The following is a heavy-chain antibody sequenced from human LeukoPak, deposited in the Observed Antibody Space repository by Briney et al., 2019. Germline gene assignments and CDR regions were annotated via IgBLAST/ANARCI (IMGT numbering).Heavy chain of an antibody. V-gene: IGHV1-46*01. Sequence: ASMKVSCKASGYTFTSYYMHWVRQAPGQGLEWMGIINPSGGSTSYAQKFQGRVTMTRDMSTSTVYMELSSLRSEDTAVYYCARDAYSNYNFDYWGQGTLVTVSS. J-gene: IGHJ4*02. D-gene: IGHD4-11*01. CDR2: INPSGGST. CDR3: ARDAYSNYNFDY. CDR1: GYTFTSYY.